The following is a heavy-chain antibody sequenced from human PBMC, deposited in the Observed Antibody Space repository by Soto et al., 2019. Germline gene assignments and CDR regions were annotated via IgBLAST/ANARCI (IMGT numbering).Heavy chain of an antibody. V-gene: IGHV1-46*01. CDR1: VYTYTSYG. D-gene: IGHD3-22*01. CDR3: ARSPYSSGYYYAIDY. CDR2: INPSGGST. Sequence: ASVKVSCKASVYTYTSYGISWMRQAPGQGLEWMGLINPSGGSTTYAQKFQGRVTMTRDTSTSTVYMDLSSLRSEDTAVYYCARSPYSSGYYYAIDYWGQGTQVTVSS. J-gene: IGHJ4*02.